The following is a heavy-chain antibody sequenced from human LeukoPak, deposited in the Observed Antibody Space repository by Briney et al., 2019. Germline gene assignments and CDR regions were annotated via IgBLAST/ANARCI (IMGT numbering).Heavy chain of an antibody. V-gene: IGHV4-59*08. D-gene: IGHD4-17*01. CDR3: ARQGPTVTDQYFDY. CDR2: IYYSGST. J-gene: IGHJ4*02. Sequence: KPSETLSLTCTVSGASISSYYWSWIRQPPGKGLELIGYIYYSGSTNYNPSLKSRVTISVDTSKNQFSLKLSSVTAADTAVYYCARQGPTVTDQYFDYWGQGTLVTVSS. CDR1: GASISSYY.